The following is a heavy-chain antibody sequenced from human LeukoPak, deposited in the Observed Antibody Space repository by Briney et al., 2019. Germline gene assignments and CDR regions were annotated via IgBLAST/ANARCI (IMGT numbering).Heavy chain of an antibody. V-gene: IGHV1-2*04. CDR3: ARGYCSSTSCYGVTPFDY. Sequence: GASVKVSCKASGYTFTGYYIHWVRQAPGQGLELMGWINPNSGGTNYAQKFQGWVTMTRDTSISTAYMELSRLRSDDTAVYYCARGYCSSTSCYGVTPFDYWGQGTLVTVSS. CDR1: GYTFTGYY. D-gene: IGHD2-2*01. CDR2: INPNSGGT. J-gene: IGHJ4*02.